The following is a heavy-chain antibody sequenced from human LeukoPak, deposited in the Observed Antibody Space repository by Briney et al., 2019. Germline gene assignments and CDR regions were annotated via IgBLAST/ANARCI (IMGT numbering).Heavy chain of an antibody. J-gene: IGHJ4*02. Sequence: GGSLRLSCAASGFTFSSYAMSWVRQAPGKGLEWVSAISGSGGSTYYADSVKGRFTSSRDNSKNTLYLQMNSLIAEDTAVYYCTRGRNWVTLWQQLVTWYFGYWGQGTLVTVSS. V-gene: IGHV3-23*01. CDR1: GFTFSSYA. D-gene: IGHD6-13*01. CDR3: TRGRNWVTLWQQLVTWYFGY. CDR2: ISGSGGST.